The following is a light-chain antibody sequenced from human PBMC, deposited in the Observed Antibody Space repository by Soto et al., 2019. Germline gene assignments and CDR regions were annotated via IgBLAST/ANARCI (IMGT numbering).Light chain of an antibody. CDR3: QQRSNWPPGYT. J-gene: IGKJ2*01. CDR2: DTS. V-gene: IGKV3-11*01. CDR1: QSVSDY. Sequence: ENVLTQSPATLSLSPGETASLSCRASQSVSDYLAWYQQKPGQAPRLVIYDTSNRATGIPARFSGRGSGTDFTLTNSSLEPEDFAVYYCQQRSNWPPGYTFGQGTKLEIK.